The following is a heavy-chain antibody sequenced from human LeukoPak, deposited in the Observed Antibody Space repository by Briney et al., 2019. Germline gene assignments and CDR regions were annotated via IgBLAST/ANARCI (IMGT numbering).Heavy chain of an antibody. V-gene: IGHV1-18*01. CDR3: ARGYYYDSSGSYFDY. J-gene: IGHJ4*02. Sequence: ASVNVSCKASGYTFTSYGISWVRQAPGQGLEWMGWISAYNGHTTYAQKLQGRVTMTTDTSTSTAYMELRSMRSDDTAVYYCARGYYYDSSGSYFDYWGQGTLVTVSS. CDR2: ISAYNGHT. CDR1: GYTFTSYG. D-gene: IGHD3-22*01.